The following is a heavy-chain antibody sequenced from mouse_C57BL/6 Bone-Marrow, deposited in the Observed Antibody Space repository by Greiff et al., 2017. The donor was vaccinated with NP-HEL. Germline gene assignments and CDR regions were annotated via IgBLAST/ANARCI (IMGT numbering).Heavy chain of an antibody. CDR3: TTREPHFDY. Sequence: EVKLQESGAELVRPGASVKLSCTASGFNIKDDYMHWVKQRPEQGLEWIGWIDPENGDTEYASKFQGKATITADTSSNTAYLQLSSLTSEDTAVYYCTTREPHFDYWGQGTTLTVSS. D-gene: IGHD6-1*01. J-gene: IGHJ2*01. CDR1: GFNIKDDY. V-gene: IGHV14-4*01. CDR2: IDPENGDT.